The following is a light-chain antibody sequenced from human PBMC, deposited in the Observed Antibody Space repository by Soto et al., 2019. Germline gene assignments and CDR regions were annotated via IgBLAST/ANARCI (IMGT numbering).Light chain of an antibody. CDR1: QNIATQF. J-gene: IGKJ2*01. Sequence: VLTQSPGTLSLSPGERATLSCRASQNIATQFFTWYQQRPGQAPRVLIDGTSTRATGIPDRFSGGGSGTDFTLTISRLETEDFAVYYCPQYSSSSGYTFGQGTKLEIK. V-gene: IGKV3-20*01. CDR2: GTS. CDR3: PQYSSSSGYT.